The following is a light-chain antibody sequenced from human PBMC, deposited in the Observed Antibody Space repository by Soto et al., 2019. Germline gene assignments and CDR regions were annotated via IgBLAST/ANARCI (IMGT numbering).Light chain of an antibody. V-gene: IGKV3-20*01. Sequence: EIVLTQSPGTLSLSPGERATLSCRASQSVSITSLAWYQQKPGQAPRLLIYGTSNRATAIPDRFSGSGSGTDFTLTISRLEPEDFAVYYCQQYCSSPITFGQGTRLEIK. J-gene: IGKJ5*01. CDR2: GTS. CDR3: QQYCSSPIT. CDR1: QSVSITS.